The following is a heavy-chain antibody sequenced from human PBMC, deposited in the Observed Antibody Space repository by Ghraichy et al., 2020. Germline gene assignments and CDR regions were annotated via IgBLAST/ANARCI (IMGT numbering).Heavy chain of an antibody. CDR1: GGTFSSYT. D-gene: IGHD3-10*01. Sequence: SVKVSCKASGGTFSSYTISWVRQAPGQGLEWMGRIIPILGIANYAQKFQGRVTITADKSTSTAYMELSSLRSEDTAVYYCARDTMVRGPNWFDPWGQGTLVTVSS. CDR3: ARDTMVRGPNWFDP. V-gene: IGHV1-69*04. J-gene: IGHJ5*02. CDR2: IIPILGIA.